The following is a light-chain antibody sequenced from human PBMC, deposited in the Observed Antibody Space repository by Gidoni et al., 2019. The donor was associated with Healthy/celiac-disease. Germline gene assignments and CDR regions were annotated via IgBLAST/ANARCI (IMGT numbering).Light chain of an antibody. V-gene: IGKV1-39*01. CDR1: QSISSY. J-gene: IGKJ1*01. CDR3: QPSYSTPPT. Sequence: DIKMTQSPSSLSASVGDRVTITCRASQSISSYLNWYQQKPGKAPKLLIYAASSLQSGVPSRFSGSGSGTDFTLTISSLQPESFATYSCQPSYSTPPTFGQGTKVEIK. CDR2: AAS.